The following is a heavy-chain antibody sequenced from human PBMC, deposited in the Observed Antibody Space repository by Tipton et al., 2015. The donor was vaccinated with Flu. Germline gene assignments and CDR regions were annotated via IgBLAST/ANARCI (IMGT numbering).Heavy chain of an antibody. J-gene: IGHJ5*02. D-gene: IGHD2-15*01. CDR3: ARANIICSGGSCYSDNWFDP. CDR2: MNPNSGNT. CDR1: GYTFTSHN. Sequence: LVQSGASVKVSCKASGYTFTSHNINWVRQATGQELEWMGWMNPNSGNTGYAQKFQGRVTMTRDTSIRTAYLELSSLRSEDTAVYYCARANIICSGGSCYSDNWFDPWGQGTLVTVSS. V-gene: IGHV1-8*01.